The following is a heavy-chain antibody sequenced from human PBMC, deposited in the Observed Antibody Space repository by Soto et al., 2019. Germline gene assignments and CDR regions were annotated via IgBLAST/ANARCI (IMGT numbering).Heavy chain of an antibody. J-gene: IGHJ4*02. CDR2: MNPNSGET. CDR3: ATLDRMLRYCSGGSCPTYDY. V-gene: IGHV1-8*01. CDR1: GYTFTSYD. D-gene: IGHD2-15*01. Sequence: GASVKVSCKASGYTFTSYDINCVRQATGQGLEWMGWMNPNSGETIYAQKFQGRVTMTEDTSTDTAYMELSSLRSEDTAVYYCATLDRMLRYCSGGSCPTYDYWGQGTLVTVSS.